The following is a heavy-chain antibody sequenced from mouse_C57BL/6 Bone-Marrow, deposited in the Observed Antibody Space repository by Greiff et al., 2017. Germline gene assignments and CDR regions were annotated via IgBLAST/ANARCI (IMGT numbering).Heavy chain of an antibody. V-gene: IGHV1-64*01. CDR3: ARGGYSNYVWFAY. CDR1: GYTFTSYW. Sequence: VQLQQPGAELVKPGASVKLSCKASGYTFTSYWMHWVKQRPGQGLEWIGMIHPNSGSTHYNEKFKSKATLTVDKSSSPAYMQLSSLTSEDSAVYYCARGGYSNYVWFAYWGQGTLVTVSA. D-gene: IGHD2-5*01. CDR2: IHPNSGST. J-gene: IGHJ3*01.